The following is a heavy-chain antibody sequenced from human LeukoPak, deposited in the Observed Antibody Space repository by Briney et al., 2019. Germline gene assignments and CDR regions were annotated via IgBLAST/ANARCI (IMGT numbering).Heavy chain of an antibody. CDR2: INWNGGST. Sequence: PGGSLSLSCAASGFTFDDYGMSWVRQAPGKGLEWVSGINWNGGSTGYAYSVKGRFTISRDNSKNTLYLRMNSLKAEDTGVYYCAKWGSSVEGYFDYWGQGTLVTVSS. CDR3: AKWGSSVEGYFDY. D-gene: IGHD3-16*01. V-gene: IGHV3-20*04. CDR1: GFTFDDYG. J-gene: IGHJ4*02.